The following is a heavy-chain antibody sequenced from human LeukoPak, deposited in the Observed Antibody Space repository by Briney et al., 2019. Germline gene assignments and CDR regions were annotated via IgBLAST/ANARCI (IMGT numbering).Heavy chain of an antibody. Sequence: GGSLRLSCTASGFTFGDYAMSWVRQAPGKGLEWVGFIRSKAYGGTTEYAASVKGRFTISRDDPKSIAYLQMNSLKAEDTAVYYCTRLRLEKRDYYGSGSYFDYWGQGTLVTVSS. J-gene: IGHJ4*02. CDR3: TRLRLEKRDYYGSGSYFDY. D-gene: IGHD3-10*01. CDR2: IRSKAYGGTT. CDR1: GFTFGDYA. V-gene: IGHV3-49*04.